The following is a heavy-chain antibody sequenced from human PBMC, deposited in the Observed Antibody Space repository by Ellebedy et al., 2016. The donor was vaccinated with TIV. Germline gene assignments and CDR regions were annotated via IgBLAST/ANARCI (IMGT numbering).Heavy chain of an antibody. CDR1: GYTFTSYY. CDR2: INPSGGST. CDR3: ARALEPDYYDSSGTI. J-gene: IGHJ4*02. Sequence: ASVKVSCKASGYTFTSYYMHWVRQAPGQGLEWMGIINPSGGSTSYAQKFQGRVTMTRDTSTSTVYMELSSLRSEDTAVYYCARALEPDYYDSSGTIWGQGTLVTVSS. D-gene: IGHD3-22*01. V-gene: IGHV1-46*01.